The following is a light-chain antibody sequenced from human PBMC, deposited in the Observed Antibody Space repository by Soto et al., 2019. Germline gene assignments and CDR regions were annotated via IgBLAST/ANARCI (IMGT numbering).Light chain of an antibody. V-gene: IGKV3-20*01. Sequence: EIVLTQPPGTLSLSPGERATLSCRASEFVTSTYLAWYQQKPGQAPRLLIYGGSNRTTGIPDRFRGSGSGTDFTLTISRLEPEDFAVYYCQQFSSSPITFGQGTRLEI. CDR3: QQFSSSPIT. CDR2: GGS. CDR1: EFVTSTY. J-gene: IGKJ5*01.